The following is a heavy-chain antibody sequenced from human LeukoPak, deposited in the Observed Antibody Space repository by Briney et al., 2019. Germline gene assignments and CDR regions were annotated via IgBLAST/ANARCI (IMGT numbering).Heavy chain of an antibody. CDR3: ARGSMVRGRDYYYYMDV. V-gene: IGHV4-61*02. Sequence: SQTLSLTCTVAGGSISSGSYYWSWIRQPAGKGLEWIGRIYTSGSTNYNPSLKSRVTISVDTSKNQFSLKLSSVTAADTAVYYCARGSMVRGRDYYYYMDVWGKGTTVTVSS. J-gene: IGHJ6*03. D-gene: IGHD3-10*01. CDR1: GGSISSGSYY. CDR2: IYTSGST.